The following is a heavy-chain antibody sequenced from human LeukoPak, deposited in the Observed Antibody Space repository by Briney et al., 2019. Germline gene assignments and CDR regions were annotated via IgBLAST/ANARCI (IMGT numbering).Heavy chain of an antibody. J-gene: IGHJ6*02. CDR1: GFIFSSYS. D-gene: IGHD2-15*01. V-gene: IGHV3-21*01. Sequence: GSLRLSCAASGFIFSSYSMNWVRQAPGKGLEWVSSISSSSSYIYYPDSVKGRFTISRDNAKNSLYLQMNSLRAEDTAVYYCARLQYCSGGSCYYYGMDVWGQGTTVTVSS. CDR2: ISSSSSYI. CDR3: ARLQYCSGGSCYYYGMDV.